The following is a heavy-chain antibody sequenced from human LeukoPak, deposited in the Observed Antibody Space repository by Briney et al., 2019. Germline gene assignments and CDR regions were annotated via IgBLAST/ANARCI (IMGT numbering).Heavy chain of an antibody. CDR3: ARIGTTVAAGTADY. V-gene: IGHV3-11*01. J-gene: IGHJ4*02. CDR2: ISQSGDSR. D-gene: IGHD6-13*01. CDR1: GFNFRDYY. Sequence: PGGSLRLSCAASGFNFRDYYMGWIRQAPGKRREWISYISQSGDSRPYAESVKGRFIVSRDNAIDSLYLQMDNLGVEDTAVYYCARIGTTVAAGTADYWGRGTQVTVSS.